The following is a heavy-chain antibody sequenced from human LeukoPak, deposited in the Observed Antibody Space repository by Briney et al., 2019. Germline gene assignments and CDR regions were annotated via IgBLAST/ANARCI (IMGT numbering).Heavy chain of an antibody. Sequence: GASVKVSCKASGGTFSTLAINWVRQAPGQGLEWMVRIIPILGQTNYALKFQGRVTVTADESTNTAYMDLSGLRSEDTAVYYCAKVRGSDAFDIWGQGTLVTVSS. CDR1: GGTFSTLA. CDR2: IIPILGQT. D-gene: IGHD3-10*01. V-gene: IGHV1-69*11. CDR3: AKVRGSDAFDI. J-gene: IGHJ3*02.